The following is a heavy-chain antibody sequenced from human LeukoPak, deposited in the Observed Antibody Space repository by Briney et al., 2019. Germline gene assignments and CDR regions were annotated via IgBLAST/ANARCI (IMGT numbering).Heavy chain of an antibody. CDR1: GFTFSSYA. CDR3: AREDSDLDAFDI. CDR2: ISYDGSNK. Sequence: GGSLRLSCAASGFTFSSYAMHWVRQAPGKGLEWVAVISYDGSNKYYADSVKGRFTISRDNSKNTLYLQMNSLRAEDTAVYYCAREDSDLDAFDIWDQGTMVTVSS. V-gene: IGHV3-30*04. J-gene: IGHJ3*02. D-gene: IGHD1-26*01.